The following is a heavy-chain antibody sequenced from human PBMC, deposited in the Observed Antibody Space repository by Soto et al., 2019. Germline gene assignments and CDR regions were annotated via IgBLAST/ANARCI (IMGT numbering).Heavy chain of an antibody. CDR2: TIPICGTA. CDR3: AREVEYSSSSADS. J-gene: IGHJ5*01. Sequence: VQLVQSGAEVKKHGSSVKVSCKASGGTFSSYAISWVRQAPGQGLEWMGGTIPICGTANYARKFQGRVTINADESTSTAYMELSSLRSEDTAVYYCAREVEYSSSSADSCGQGTLVTVSS. V-gene: IGHV1-69*01. CDR1: GGTFSSYA. D-gene: IGHD6-6*01.